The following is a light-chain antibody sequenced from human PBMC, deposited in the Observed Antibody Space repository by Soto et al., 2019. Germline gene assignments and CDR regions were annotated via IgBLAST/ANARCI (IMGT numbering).Light chain of an antibody. V-gene: IGLV2-14*01. CDR2: EVS. CDR1: SSDVGRYKY. CDR3: TSYSSSSTYVV. Sequence: QSVLTQPPSVSGAPGQRVTISCTGTSSDVGRYKYVCWYQQLPGRAPRLMIYEVSNRPSGVSNRFSGSKSGNTASLTISGLQAEDEGDYYCTSYSSSSTYVVIGGGTKLTVL. J-gene: IGLJ2*01.